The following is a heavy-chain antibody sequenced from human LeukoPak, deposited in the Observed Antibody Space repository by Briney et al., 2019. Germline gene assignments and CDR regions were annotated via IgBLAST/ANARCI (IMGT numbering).Heavy chain of an antibody. CDR1: GFTVTSNH. CDR2: LYDSGST. Sequence: SGGSLRLSCAASGFTVTSNHMNWVRQAPGKGLEWVSVLYDSGSTYYADSVKGRFTISRHNSNNTMYLQMNSLRPEDTAVYYCARGAWFDPWGQGTLVTVSS. CDR3: ARGAWFDP. D-gene: IGHD4/OR15-4a*01. V-gene: IGHV3-53*04. J-gene: IGHJ5*02.